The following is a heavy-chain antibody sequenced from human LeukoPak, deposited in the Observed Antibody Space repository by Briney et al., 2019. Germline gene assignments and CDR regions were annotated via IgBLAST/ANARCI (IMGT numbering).Heavy chain of an antibody. J-gene: IGHJ4*02. Sequence: GGSLRLSCAASGFTFSNFWMSWVRQAPGKGLEWVANIRQDGNEKYYVDSLKGRFTISRDNAKNSVYLQMGSLRAEDMAVYYCARGGIAAAGFDYWGQGTLVTVSS. CDR3: ARGGIAAAGFDY. CDR2: IRQDGNEK. V-gene: IGHV3-7*01. D-gene: IGHD6-13*01. CDR1: GFTFSNFW.